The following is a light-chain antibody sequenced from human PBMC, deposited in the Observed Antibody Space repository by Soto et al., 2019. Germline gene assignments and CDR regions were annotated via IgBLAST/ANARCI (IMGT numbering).Light chain of an antibody. CDR3: SSYAGSNNLV. J-gene: IGLJ2*01. CDR1: SSDVGGYNY. Sequence: QSALTQPPSASGSPGQSVTISCTGTSSDVGGYNYVSWYQHHPGKTPKLMIYEVTQRPSGVPDRFSGSKSGNTASLTVSGLQAEDEADYYCSSYAGSNNLVFGGGTKLTV. V-gene: IGLV2-8*01. CDR2: EVT.